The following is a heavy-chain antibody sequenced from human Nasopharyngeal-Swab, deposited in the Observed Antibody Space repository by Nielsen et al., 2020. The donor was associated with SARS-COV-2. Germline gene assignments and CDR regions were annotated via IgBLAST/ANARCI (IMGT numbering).Heavy chain of an antibody. Sequence: WIRQPPGKGLEWVAVISYDGSNKYYADSVKGRFTISRDNSKNTLYLQMNSLRAEDTAVYYCAGDPPYSYDQDYWGQGTLVTVSS. D-gene: IGHD3-22*01. J-gene: IGHJ4*02. V-gene: IGHV3-30-3*01. CDR2: ISYDGSNK. CDR3: AGDPPYSYDQDY.